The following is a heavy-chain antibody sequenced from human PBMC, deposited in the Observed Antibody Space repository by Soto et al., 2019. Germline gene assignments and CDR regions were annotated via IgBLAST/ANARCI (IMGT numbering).Heavy chain of an antibody. D-gene: IGHD1-26*01. CDR2: IYYSGSI. Sequence: SETLSLTCTVSGGSISSGDYYWSWIRQPPGKGLEWIGYIYYSGSIYYNPSLKSRVTISVDTSKNQFSLKLSSVTAADTAVYYCAREERGSGSYYLTDYWGQGTLVTVSS. CDR1: GGSISSGDYY. V-gene: IGHV4-30-4*01. CDR3: AREERGSGSYYLTDY. J-gene: IGHJ4*02.